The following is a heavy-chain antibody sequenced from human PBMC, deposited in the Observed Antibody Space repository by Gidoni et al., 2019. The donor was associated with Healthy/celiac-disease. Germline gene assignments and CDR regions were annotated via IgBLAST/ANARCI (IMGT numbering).Heavy chain of an antibody. CDR2: ISSSGSTI. CDR3: ARGGGRKRGFDY. J-gene: IGHJ4*02. V-gene: IGHV3-48*03. D-gene: IGHD1-26*01. CDR1: GFTFSSYE. Sequence: EVQLVESGGGLVQPGGSLRLSRAASGFTFSSYEMNWVRQAPGKGLEWVSYISSSGSTIYYADSVKGRFTISRDNAKNSLYLQMNSLRAEDTAVYYCARGGGRKRGFDYWGQGTLVTVSS.